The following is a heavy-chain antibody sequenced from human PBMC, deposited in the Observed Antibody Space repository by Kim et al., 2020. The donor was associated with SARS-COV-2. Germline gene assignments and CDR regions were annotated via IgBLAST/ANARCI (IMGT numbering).Heavy chain of an antibody. V-gene: IGHV3-9*01. Sequence: GGSLRLSCAASGFTFDDYAMHWVRQAPGKGLEWVSGISWNSGSIGYADSVKGRFTISRDNAKNSLYLQMNSLRAEDTALYYCAKDRLRYSSGRALFDYWGQGTLVTVSS. CDR3: AKDRLRYSSGRALFDY. J-gene: IGHJ4*02. D-gene: IGHD6-19*01. CDR2: ISWNSGSI. CDR1: GFTFDDYA.